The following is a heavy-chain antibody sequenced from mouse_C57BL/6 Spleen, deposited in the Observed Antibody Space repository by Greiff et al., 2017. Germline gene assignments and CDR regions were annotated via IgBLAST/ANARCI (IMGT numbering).Heavy chain of an antibody. CDR2: FYPGSGSI. J-gene: IGHJ1*03. CDR3: ARHEEGDYCGSSYGYFDV. CDR1: GYTFTEYT. Sequence: QVQLQQSGAELVKPGASVKLSCKASGYTFTEYTIHWVKQRSGQGLGWIGWFYPGSGSIKYNEKFKDKATLTADKSSSTVYMELSRLTSEVSAVFFGARHEEGDYCGSSYGYFDVWGTGTTVTVSS. V-gene: IGHV1-62-2*01. D-gene: IGHD1-1*01.